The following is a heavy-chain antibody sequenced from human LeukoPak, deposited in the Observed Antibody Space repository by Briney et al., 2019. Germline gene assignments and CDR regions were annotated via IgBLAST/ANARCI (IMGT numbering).Heavy chain of an antibody. CDR3: ARLRRNSDKSGFYYYYDY. Sequence: GGSLRLSCAASGLTFSSFSFTWVRQGPGKGLEWVSSINTVASYIYYADSVKGRFTISRGNAKNSLYLQMNSLRAEDTGVYYCARLRRNSDKSGFYYYYDYWGQGTLVTVSS. CDR2: INTVASYI. CDR1: GLTFSSFS. J-gene: IGHJ4*02. D-gene: IGHD3-22*01. V-gene: IGHV3-21*06.